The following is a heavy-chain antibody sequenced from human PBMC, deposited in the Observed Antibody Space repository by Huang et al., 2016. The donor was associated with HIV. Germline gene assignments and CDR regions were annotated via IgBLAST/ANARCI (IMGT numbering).Heavy chain of an antibody. CDR1: GFPFSNYG. CDR3: AKDREDSAYQLDY. Sequence: QVQLVESGGGVVQPGRSLRLSCAASGFPFSNYGVHWVRQAPGKGLDWVADISYDGSCQYYSDSVKGRFTISRDDSQNTLDLQMSRLRAEDTAVYFCAKDREDSAYQLDYWGQGTRVTVSS. D-gene: IGHD5-12*01. J-gene: IGHJ4*02. V-gene: IGHV3-30*18. CDR2: ISYDGSCQ.